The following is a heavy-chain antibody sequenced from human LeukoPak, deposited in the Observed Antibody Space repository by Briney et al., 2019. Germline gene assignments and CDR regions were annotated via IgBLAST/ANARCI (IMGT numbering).Heavy chain of an antibody. D-gene: IGHD5-18*01. CDR2: IYYSGST. Sequence: SETLSLTCTVSGGSISSGDYYWSWIRQPPGKGLEWIGYIYYSGSTNYNPSLKSRVTMSVDTSKNQFSLKLSSVTAADTAVYYCARDIRGYSYGYSFDYWGQGTLVTVSS. V-gene: IGHV4-61*08. CDR3: ARDIRGYSYGYSFDY. J-gene: IGHJ4*02. CDR1: GGSISSGDYY.